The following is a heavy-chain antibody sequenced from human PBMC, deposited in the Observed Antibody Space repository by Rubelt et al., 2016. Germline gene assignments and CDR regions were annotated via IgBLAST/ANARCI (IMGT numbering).Heavy chain of an antibody. Sequence: QVQLQESGPGLVKPSETLSLTCTVSGGSISSYYWSWIRQPPGKGLEWIGSIYYSGSTYYNPSLKSGVTISVETSNNQFSLKLSSVTAADTAVYYCARPKTGRVRGLGWYFDLWGRGTLVTVSS. CDR3: ARPKTGRVRGLGWYFDL. D-gene: IGHD3-10*01. V-gene: IGHV4-59*04. J-gene: IGHJ2*01. CDR2: IYYSGST. CDR1: GGSISSYY.